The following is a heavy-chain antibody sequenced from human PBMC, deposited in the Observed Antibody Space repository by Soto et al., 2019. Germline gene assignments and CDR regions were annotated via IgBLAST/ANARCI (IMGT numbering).Heavy chain of an antibody. D-gene: IGHD4-17*01. CDR1: GFTFSRYS. Sequence: PGGSLRLSCAASGFTFSRYSMNWVRQAPGKGLEWASYISSSSNSIYYADSVKGRFTISRDNAKNSLHLQMNSLRAEDTAVYYCARDLGPYGDYVEDAFDIWGQGTMVTVSS. CDR2: ISSSSNSI. CDR3: ARDLGPYGDYVEDAFDI. J-gene: IGHJ3*02. V-gene: IGHV3-48*01.